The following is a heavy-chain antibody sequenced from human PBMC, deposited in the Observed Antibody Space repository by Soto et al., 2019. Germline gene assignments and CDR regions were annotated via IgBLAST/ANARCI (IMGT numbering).Heavy chain of an antibody. CDR2: IYHSGST. Sequence: QLQLQESGSGLVKPSQTLSLTCTVSGGSISSGGYSWSWIRQPPGKGLEWIGSIYHSGSTYYNPSLKSRVTLSVDRSKNQFSLNLSSVTAADSAVYYCAGVRGPFCGGECYPPTPNWFDPWGQGTLVTVSS. CDR1: GGSISSGGYS. CDR3: AGVRGPFCGGECYPPTPNWFDP. D-gene: IGHD2-21*01. J-gene: IGHJ5*02. V-gene: IGHV4-30-2*01.